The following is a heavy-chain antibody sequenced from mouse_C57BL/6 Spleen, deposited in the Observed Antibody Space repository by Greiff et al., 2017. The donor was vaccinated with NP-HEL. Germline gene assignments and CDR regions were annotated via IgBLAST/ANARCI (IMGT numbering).Heavy chain of an antibody. CDR3: AREGDGSPGYFDY. V-gene: IGHV1-80*01. D-gene: IGHD2-3*01. J-gene: IGHJ2*01. CDR1: GYAFSSYW. CDR2: IYPGDGDT. Sequence: QVQLKQSGAELVKPGASVKISCKASGYAFSSYWMNWVKQRPGKGLEWIGQIYPGDGDTNYNGKFKGKATLTADKSSSTAYMQLSSLTSEDSAVYFCAREGDGSPGYFDYWGQGTTLTVSS.